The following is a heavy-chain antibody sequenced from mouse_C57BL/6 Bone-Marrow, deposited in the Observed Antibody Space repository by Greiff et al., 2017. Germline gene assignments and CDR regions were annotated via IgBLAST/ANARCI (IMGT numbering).Heavy chain of an antibody. CDR1: GFNIKNTY. CDR2: IDPANGNT. CDR3: APNSNAWFAY. D-gene: IGHD2-5*01. V-gene: IGHV14-3*01. Sequence: EVQLQESVAELVRPGALVKLSCTASGFNIKNTYMHRVKQRPEQGLEWIGRIDPANGNTKYAPKFQGKATITADTSSNTAYLQLSSLTSEDTAVYYCAPNSNAWFAYWGQGTLVTVSS. J-gene: IGHJ3*01.